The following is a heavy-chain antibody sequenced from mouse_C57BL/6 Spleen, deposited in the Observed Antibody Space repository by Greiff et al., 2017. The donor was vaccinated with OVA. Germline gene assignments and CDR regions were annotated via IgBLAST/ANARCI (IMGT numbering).Heavy chain of an antibody. Sequence: QVHVKQPGAELVMPGASVKLSCKASGYTFTSYWMHWVKQRPGQGLEWIGEIDPSDSYTNYNQKFKGKSTLTVDKSSSTAYMQLSSLTSEDSAVYYCARGAYGGYFDVWGTGTTVTVSS. D-gene: IGHD6-5*01. V-gene: IGHV1-69*01. J-gene: IGHJ1*03. CDR3: ARGAYGGYFDV. CDR2: IDPSDSYT. CDR1: GYTFTSYW.